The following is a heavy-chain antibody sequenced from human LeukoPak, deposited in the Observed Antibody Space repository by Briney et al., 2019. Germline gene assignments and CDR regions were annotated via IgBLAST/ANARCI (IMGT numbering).Heavy chain of an antibody. D-gene: IGHD4-17*01. CDR1: GGSISSGSYY. CDR2: IYTSGST. CDR3: ARDSTVSHAFDI. Sequence: SETLSLTCTVSGGSISSGSYYWSWIRQPAGKGLEWIGRIYTSGSTNYNPSLKSRVTISVDTSKNQFSLKLSSVTAADTAVYYCARDSTVSHAFDIWGQGTMVTVSS. V-gene: IGHV4-61*02. J-gene: IGHJ3*02.